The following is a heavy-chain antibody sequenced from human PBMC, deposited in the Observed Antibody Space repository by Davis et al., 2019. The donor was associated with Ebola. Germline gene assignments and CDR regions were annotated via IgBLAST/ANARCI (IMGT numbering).Heavy chain of an antibody. D-gene: IGHD4-17*01. CDR3: ARDADGYGDYGAFDI. Sequence: AASVKVSCKASGYTFTSYGINWVRQPTGQGLEWMGWMNPNSGNTGYAQKFQGWVTMTRDTSTSTVYMELSSLRSEDTAVYYCARDADGYGDYGAFDIWGQGTMVTVSS. V-gene: IGHV1-8*02. J-gene: IGHJ3*02. CDR1: GYTFTSYG. CDR2: MNPNSGNT.